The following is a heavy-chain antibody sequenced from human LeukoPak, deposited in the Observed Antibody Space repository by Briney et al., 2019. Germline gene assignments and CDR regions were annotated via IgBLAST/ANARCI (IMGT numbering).Heavy chain of an antibody. D-gene: IGHD3-10*01. CDR2: IYYSGST. J-gene: IGHJ4*02. Sequence: PSETLSLTCSVSGGSVSNYYWSWIRQPPGKGLEWIGYIYYSGSTNYNPSLKSRVTISVDTSKNQFSLKVTSVTAADTAVYYCARKDYGSGRPFDYWGQGTLVTVSS. V-gene: IGHV4-59*02. CDR1: GGSVSNYY. CDR3: ARKDYGSGRPFDY.